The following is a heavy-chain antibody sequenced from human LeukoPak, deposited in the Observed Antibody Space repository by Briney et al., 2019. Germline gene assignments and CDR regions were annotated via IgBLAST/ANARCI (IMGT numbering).Heavy chain of an antibody. Sequence: GGSLRLSCAASGFTFSNAWMTWVRLAPGKGLEWVGRIYRNADGGTTDYAAPVKGRFTISRDDSKNTLYLQMNSLKTEDTAVYYCTTDSYCSTTTCYASSNYYYGLDAWGQGTSVTVSS. J-gene: IGHJ6*02. D-gene: IGHD2-2*01. V-gene: IGHV3-15*05. CDR3: TTDSYCSTTTCYASSNYYYGLDA. CDR1: GFTFSNAW. CDR2: IYRNADGGTT.